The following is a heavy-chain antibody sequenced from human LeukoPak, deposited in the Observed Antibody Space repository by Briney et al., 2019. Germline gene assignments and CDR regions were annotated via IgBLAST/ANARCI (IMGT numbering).Heavy chain of an antibody. J-gene: IGHJ4*02. CDR2: IYYSDNT. CDR1: GGSIRSSSYY. D-gene: IGHD3-10*01. V-gene: IGHV4-39*01. Sequence: SETLSLTCTVPGGSIRSSSYYWGWIRQPPGKGLEWIGSIYYSDNTYYNPSLKSRVTISVDTSKNQFSLRLSSVTAADTAVYYCARRTSGGGLFDYWGQGTLVTVSS. CDR3: ARRTSGGGLFDY.